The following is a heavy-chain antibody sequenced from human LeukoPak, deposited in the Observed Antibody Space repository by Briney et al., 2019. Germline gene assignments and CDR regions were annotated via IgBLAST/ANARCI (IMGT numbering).Heavy chain of an antibody. CDR2: INPNSGGT. CDR3: ARGSYYYYMDV. CDR1: GYTFTSYG. D-gene: IGHD3-10*01. Sequence: ASVKVSCKASGYTFTSYGISWVRQAPGQGLEWMGWINPNSGGTNYAQKFQGRVTMTRDTSISTAYMELSRLRSDDTAVYYCARGSYYYYMDVWGKGTTVTVSS. J-gene: IGHJ6*03. V-gene: IGHV1-2*02.